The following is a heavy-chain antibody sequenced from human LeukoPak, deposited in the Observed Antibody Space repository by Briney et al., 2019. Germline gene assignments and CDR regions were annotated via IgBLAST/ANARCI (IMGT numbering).Heavy chain of an antibody. Sequence: ASVKVSCKASGYTFTGYYMHWVRQAPGQGLEWMGWINPNSGGTNYAQKFQGRVTMTRDTSISTAYMELSRLGSDDTAVYYCARVSLLWFGESAYFDYWGQGTLVTVSS. CDR2: INPNSGGT. D-gene: IGHD3-10*01. CDR3: ARVSLLWFGESAYFDY. CDR1: GYTFTGYY. V-gene: IGHV1-2*02. J-gene: IGHJ4*02.